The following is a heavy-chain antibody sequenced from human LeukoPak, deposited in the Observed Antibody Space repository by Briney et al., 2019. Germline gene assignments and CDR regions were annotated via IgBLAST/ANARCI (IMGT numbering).Heavy chain of an antibody. J-gene: IGHJ4*02. CDR1: GGSISSYY. V-gene: IGHV4-59*01. CDR3: ARGLGQRGDY. Sequence: SETLSLTCTVSGGSISSYYWSWIRQPPGKGLEWIGYIYYSGSTNYNPSLKSRVTISVDTSKSQFSLKLSSVTAADTAVYYCARGLGQRGDYWGQGTLVTVSS. D-gene: IGHD3-10*01. CDR2: IYYSGST.